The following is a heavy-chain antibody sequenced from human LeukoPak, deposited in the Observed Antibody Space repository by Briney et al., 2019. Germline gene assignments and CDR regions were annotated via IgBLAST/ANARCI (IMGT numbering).Heavy chain of an antibody. V-gene: IGHV4-4*07. CDR2: IYTSGST. D-gene: IGHD3-10*01. CDR1: GGSISSYY. J-gene: IGHJ4*02. CDR3: ARRYGSGSYDKFDY. Sequence: PSETLSLTCTVSGGSISSYYWSWIRQPAGKGLEWIGRIYTSGSTNYNPSLKSRVTISLDTSKSQFSLRLTSVTAADTAVYYCARRYGSGSYDKFDYWGQGTLVTVSS.